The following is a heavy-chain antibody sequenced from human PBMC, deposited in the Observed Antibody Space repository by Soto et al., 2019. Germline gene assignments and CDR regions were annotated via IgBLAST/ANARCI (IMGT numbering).Heavy chain of an antibody. Sequence: ASVKVSCKASGYTFTGYYMHWVRQAPGQGLEWMGWINPNSGGTNYAQKFQGRVTMTRDTSISTAYMELSRLRSDDTAVYYCAREPTYYYDPRRLDYWGQGTLVTVS. CDR3: AREPTYYYDPRRLDY. CDR2: INPNSGGT. CDR1: GYTFTGYY. D-gene: IGHD3-22*01. J-gene: IGHJ4*02. V-gene: IGHV1-2*02.